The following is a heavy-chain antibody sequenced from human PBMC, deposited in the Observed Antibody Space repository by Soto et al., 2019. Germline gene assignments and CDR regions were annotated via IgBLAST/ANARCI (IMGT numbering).Heavy chain of an antibody. CDR2: ISDGDGAT. CDR1: GFAFSDYA. J-gene: IGHJ4*02. CDR3: AKGRKFFDF. V-gene: IGHV3-23*01. Sequence: EVHMMESGGGLVQPGGSLRLSCAASGFAFSDYAMTWVRQAPGKGLEWVSDISDGDGATHYADSVKGRFTISRDDSKNTLYEQMDSLRAEDAAVYYCAKGRKFFDFWGQVTLVTVS.